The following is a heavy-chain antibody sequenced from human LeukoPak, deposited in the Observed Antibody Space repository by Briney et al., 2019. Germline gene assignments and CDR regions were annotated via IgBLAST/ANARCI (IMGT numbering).Heavy chain of an antibody. CDR1: GFSFSSYG. CDR3: ASEDGHNPNLGFDY. D-gene: IGHD5-24*01. V-gene: IGHV3-30*03. Sequence: GGSLRLSCAASGFSFSSYGMHWVRRAPGKWLEWVAVISYDGRNKYYADSVKGRFTISRDTSKNTLYLQMNSLRAEDTAVYYCASEDGHNPNLGFDYWGQGTLVTVSS. CDR2: ISYDGRNK. J-gene: IGHJ4*02.